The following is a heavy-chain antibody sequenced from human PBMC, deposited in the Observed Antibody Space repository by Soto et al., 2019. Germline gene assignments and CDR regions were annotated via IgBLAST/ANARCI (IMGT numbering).Heavy chain of an antibody. CDR1: GYTLTELS. D-gene: IGHD6-13*01. CDR3: ATACRYSNTYYFDY. CDR2: FDPEDGET. V-gene: IGHV1-24*01. J-gene: IGHJ4*02. Sequence: GPVKVSCKVSGYTLTELSMHWVRQAPGKGLEWMGGFDPEDGETIYAQKFQGRVTMTEDTSTDTAYMELSSLRSEDTAVYYCATACRYSNTYYFDYWGQGTLVTVSS.